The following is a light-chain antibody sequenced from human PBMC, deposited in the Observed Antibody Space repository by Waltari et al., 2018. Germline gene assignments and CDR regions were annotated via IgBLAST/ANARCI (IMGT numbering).Light chain of an antibody. CDR1: QSISSY. J-gene: IGKJ3*01. CDR3: QQSYSTLFT. Sequence: DIQMTQSTSSLSASVGDIATITCRASQSISSYLKWSQQKPGKTPKLLIYAASSLQSGVPSRFSGSGSGTDFTLTISSLQPEDFATYYCQQSYSTLFTFGPGTKVDIK. CDR2: AAS. V-gene: IGKV1-39*01.